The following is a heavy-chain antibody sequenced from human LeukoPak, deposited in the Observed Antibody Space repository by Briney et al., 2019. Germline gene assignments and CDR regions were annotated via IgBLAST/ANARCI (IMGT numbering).Heavy chain of an antibody. D-gene: IGHD4-23*01. CDR1: GFTFSSYG. J-gene: IGHJ4*02. CDR2: IRYDGRNK. Sequence: GGSLRLSCAASGFTFSSYGMHWVRQAPGKGLDWVAFIRYDGRNKYYADSVKGRFTISRDNAKNSLYLQMNSLRAEDTAVYYCARDYGGSSPFDYWGQGTLVTVSS. V-gene: IGHV3-30*02. CDR3: ARDYGGSSPFDY.